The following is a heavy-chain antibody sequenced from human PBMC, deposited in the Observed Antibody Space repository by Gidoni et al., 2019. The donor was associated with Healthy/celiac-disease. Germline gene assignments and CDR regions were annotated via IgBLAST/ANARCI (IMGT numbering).Heavy chain of an antibody. J-gene: IGHJ4*02. D-gene: IGHD2-2*02. CDR3: ARVTPLGYCSSTSCYMGGHFDY. CDR1: AGPISRGGYS. Sequence: QLQPQESASVLVKPSQTLSLPCAVSAGPISRGGYSWCWIRQPPGKGLEWIGYIYHSGSTYYNPSLKSRVTISVDRSKNQFSRKLSSVTAADTAVYYCARVTPLGYCSSTSCYMGGHFDYWGQGTLVTVSS. CDR2: IYHSGST. V-gene: IGHV4-30-2*01.